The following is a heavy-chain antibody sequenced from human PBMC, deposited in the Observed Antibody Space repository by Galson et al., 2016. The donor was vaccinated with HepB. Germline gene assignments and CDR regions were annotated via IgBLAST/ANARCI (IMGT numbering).Heavy chain of an antibody. J-gene: IGHJ6*04. D-gene: IGHD2-2*01. Sequence: SLRLSCADSGFIFRSYAMNWVRQAPGKGLEWLAVISNDGSNKYFADSVKGRFTISRDNSENTLYLQMNSLRAEDTAVYYCERGVGGVPSANFYYGMDVWGKGAMVTVSS. V-gene: IGHV3-30*14. CDR3: ERGVGGVPSANFYYGMDV. CDR2: ISNDGSNK. CDR1: GFIFRSYA.